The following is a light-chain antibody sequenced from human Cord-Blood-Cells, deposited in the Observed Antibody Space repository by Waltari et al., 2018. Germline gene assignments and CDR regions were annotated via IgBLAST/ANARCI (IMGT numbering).Light chain of an antibody. CDR1: QSVSSY. Sequence: IVFTPSPAPLPLSSGDRATLSCRSSQSVSSYLACYQRQPGPAPRLLIHDAPNRATGIPARFSGSVSGTDFTLTISSLEPEYFAVYYCQKRSNWPSITFGQGTRLEIK. J-gene: IGKJ5*01. V-gene: IGKV3-11*01. CDR3: QKRSNWPSIT. CDR2: DAP.